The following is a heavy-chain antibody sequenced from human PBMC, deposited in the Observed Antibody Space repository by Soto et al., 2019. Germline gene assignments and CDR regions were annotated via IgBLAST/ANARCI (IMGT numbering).Heavy chain of an antibody. CDR3: AKTVGPTALYSPSLDV. CDR1: GFTFSRYA. V-gene: IGHV3-30*18. CDR2: VSYDAAQK. D-gene: IGHD2-2*01. J-gene: IGHJ6*03. Sequence: GGSLRLSCAGTGFTFSRYAMHWVRQAPGKGLEWVAHVSYDAAQKYYSDYVKGRFNVSRDNSKNTLYLEMNSLRPEDTAIYYCAKTVGPTALYSPSLDVWGKGTTVTVSS.